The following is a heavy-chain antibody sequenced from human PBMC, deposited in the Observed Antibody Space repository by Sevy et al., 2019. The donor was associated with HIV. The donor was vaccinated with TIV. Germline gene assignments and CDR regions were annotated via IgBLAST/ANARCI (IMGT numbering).Heavy chain of an antibody. CDR2: IYTSGST. D-gene: IGHD6-13*01. CDR1: GGSISSYY. J-gene: IGHJ3*02. V-gene: IGHV4-4*07. CDR3: ARDWRNRQQLGFDAFDI. Sequence: SETPSLTCTVSGGSISSYYWSWIRQPAGKGLEWIGRIYTSGSTNYNPSLKSRVTMSVDTSKNQFSLKLSSVTAADTAVYYCARDWRNRQQLGFDAFDIWGQGTMVTVSS.